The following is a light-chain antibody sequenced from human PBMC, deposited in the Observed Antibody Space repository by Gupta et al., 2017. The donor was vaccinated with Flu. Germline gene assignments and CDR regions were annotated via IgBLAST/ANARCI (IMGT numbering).Light chain of an antibody. CDR2: DVY. J-gene: IGLJ1*01. CDR1: GIDVSDYNY. V-gene: IGLV2-11*01. CDR3: CSYAASSTYV. Sequence: QSALTQPRSVSGSPGQSVTISCTASGIDVSDYNYVSWYQQYPGKAPKLLFYDVYRRPSGVPHRFSGSKFDNTASLTISGLQADDEADYYCCSYAASSTYVFGSGTKVTVL.